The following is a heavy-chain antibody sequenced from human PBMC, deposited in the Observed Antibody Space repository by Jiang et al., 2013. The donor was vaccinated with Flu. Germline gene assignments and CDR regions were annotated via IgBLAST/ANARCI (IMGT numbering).Heavy chain of an antibody. D-gene: IGHD4-17*01. CDR3: ARDLTTVTTSYFDY. J-gene: IGHJ4*02. Sequence: SGAEVKKPGASVKVSCKASGDTLTRYYMHWVRQAPGQGLEWMGIINPSGGSTTYAQKFQGRVTMTRDTSTNTVYMELSSLRSEDTAVYYCARDLTTVTTSYFDYWGQGTLVTVSS. V-gene: IGHV1-46*01. CDR2: INPSGGST. CDR1: GDTLTRYY.